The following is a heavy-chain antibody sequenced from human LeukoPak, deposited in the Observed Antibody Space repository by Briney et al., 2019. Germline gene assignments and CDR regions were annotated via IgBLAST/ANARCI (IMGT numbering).Heavy chain of an antibody. J-gene: IGHJ4*02. Sequence: GGSLRLSCAASGFTFSSYGMHWVRQAPGKGLEWVAFIRSDGSNKYYADSVKGRFTISRDNSKNTVHLQMNSLRAEDTAMYYCARRAGDYSHPYDYWGQGTLVTVSS. V-gene: IGHV3-30*02. CDR1: GFTFSSYG. D-gene: IGHD3-22*01. CDR3: ARRAGDYSHPYDY. CDR2: IRSDGSNK.